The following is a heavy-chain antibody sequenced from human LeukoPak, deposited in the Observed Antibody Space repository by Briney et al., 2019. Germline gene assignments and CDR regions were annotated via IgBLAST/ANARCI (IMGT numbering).Heavy chain of an antibody. V-gene: IGHV1-24*01. J-gene: IGHJ4*02. CDR3: ATGVAHSSGPWDY. CDR1: GYTLTELS. CDR2: FDPEDGET. D-gene: IGHD6-19*01. Sequence: APVKVSCKVSGYTLTELSMHWVRQAPGKGLEWMGGFDPEDGETIYAQKFQGRVTMTEDTSTDTAYMELSSLRSEDTAVYYCATGVAHSSGPWDYWGQGTLVTVSS.